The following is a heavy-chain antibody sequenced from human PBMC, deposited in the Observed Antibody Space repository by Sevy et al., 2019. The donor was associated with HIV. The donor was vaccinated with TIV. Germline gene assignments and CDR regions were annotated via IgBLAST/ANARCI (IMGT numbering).Heavy chain of an antibody. J-gene: IGHJ4*02. V-gene: IGHV3-49*04. D-gene: IGHD6-13*01. CDR2: LKSDVYGGTV. Sequence: GGSLRLSCTASGFTFGDYCMSWVRQAPGKGLEWVAFLKSDVYGGTVDHAASVRGRFVISRDDSKTIAYLQMNDLKTVDTGVYYCTRWKAARAIFDHWGQGALVTVSS. CDR1: GFTFGDYC. CDR3: TRWKAARAIFDH.